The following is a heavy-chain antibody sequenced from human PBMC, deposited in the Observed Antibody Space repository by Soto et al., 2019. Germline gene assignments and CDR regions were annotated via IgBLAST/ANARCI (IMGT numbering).Heavy chain of an antibody. J-gene: IGHJ6*02. CDR1: GFTFSSYG. Sequence: SLRLSCAASGFTFSSYGMHWVRQAPGKGLEWVAVIWYDGSNKYYADSVKGRFTISRDNSKNTLYLQMNSLRAEDTAVYYCARDQYCSSTSCYELGGMDVWGQGTTVTVSS. D-gene: IGHD2-2*01. CDR2: IWYDGSNK. CDR3: ARDQYCSSTSCYELGGMDV. V-gene: IGHV3-33*01.